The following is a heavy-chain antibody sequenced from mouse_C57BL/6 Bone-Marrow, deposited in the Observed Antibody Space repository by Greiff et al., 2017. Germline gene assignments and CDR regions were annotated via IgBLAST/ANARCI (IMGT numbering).Heavy chain of an antibody. Sequence: EVQGVESGAELVRPGASVKLSCTASGFNIKDDYMHWVKQRPEQGLEWIGWIDPENGDTEYASKFQGKATITADTSSNTTYLQLNSLTSEDTAVDYYTSYYDYAKDYWDQGTAVTVSS. J-gene: IGHJ4*01. CDR3: TSYYDYAKDY. V-gene: IGHV14-4*01. CDR1: GFNIKDDY. D-gene: IGHD1-1*02. CDR2: IDPENGDT.